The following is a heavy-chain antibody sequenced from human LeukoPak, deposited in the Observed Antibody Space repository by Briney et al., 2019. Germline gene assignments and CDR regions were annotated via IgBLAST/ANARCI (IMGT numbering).Heavy chain of an antibody. D-gene: IGHD6-13*01. J-gene: IGHJ4*02. Sequence: GASVKVSCKACGYTFTSYGSCLVRQAPGQGLEWMGWISAYNGNTNYTQKLQGRVTMTTDTSTSTAYLELRSLRSDDTAVYYCERDRTRYSSSWHLFDYWGQGTLVPVSS. CDR2: ISAYNGNT. CDR1: GYTFTSYG. V-gene: IGHV1-18*01. CDR3: ERDRTRYSSSWHLFDY.